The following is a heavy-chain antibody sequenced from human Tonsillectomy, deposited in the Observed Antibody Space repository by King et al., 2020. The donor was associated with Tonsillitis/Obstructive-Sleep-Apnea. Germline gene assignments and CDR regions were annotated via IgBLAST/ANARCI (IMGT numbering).Heavy chain of an antibody. CDR2: ISYDGSNK. J-gene: IGHJ4*02. V-gene: IGHV3-30*04. CDR1: GFTFSSYA. CDR3: ARGATGYSYGSPRY. Sequence: QVQLVESGGGVVQPGRSLRLSCAASGFTFSSYAMHWVRQAPGKGLEWVAVISYDGSNKYYADSVKGRFTISRDNSKNTLYLQMNSLRAEDTAVYYCARGATGYSYGSPRYWGQATLVTVSS. D-gene: IGHD5-18*01.